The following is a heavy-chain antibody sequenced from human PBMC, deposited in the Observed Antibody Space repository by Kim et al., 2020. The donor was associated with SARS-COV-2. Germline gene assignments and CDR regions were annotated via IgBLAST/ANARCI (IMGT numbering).Heavy chain of an antibody. D-gene: IGHD4-17*01. J-gene: IGHJ4*02. Sequence: GGSLRLSCAASGFTFSSYGMHWVRQAPGKGVEWVAVIWYNGSNKYYADSVKGRFTISRDNSKNTLYLQMNSLSAEDTAVYYCARDDGQDYGDFAFDYWGQRTLVTVSS. CDR1: GFTFSSYG. CDR2: IWYNGSNK. CDR3: ARDDGQDYGDFAFDY. V-gene: IGHV3-33*01.